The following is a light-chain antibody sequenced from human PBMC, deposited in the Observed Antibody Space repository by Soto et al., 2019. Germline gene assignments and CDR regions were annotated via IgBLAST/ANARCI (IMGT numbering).Light chain of an antibody. J-gene: IGKJ1*01. Sequence: EIVMTQSPDTLSVSPGESATLSCRASQSVSSTYLAWYQQRPGQAPRLLIYGASSRATGIPDRFSDSGSGTDFTLTISRLEPEDFAVYYCHQYSSSTKTFGQGTKVDIK. CDR3: HQYSSSTKT. CDR1: QSVSSTY. V-gene: IGKV3-20*01. CDR2: GAS.